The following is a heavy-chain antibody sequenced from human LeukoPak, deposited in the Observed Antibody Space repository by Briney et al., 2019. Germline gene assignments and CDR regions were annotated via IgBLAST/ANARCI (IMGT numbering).Heavy chain of an antibody. Sequence: ASVKVSCKASGYTFTSYYMHWVRQAPGQGLEWMGWISAYNGNTNYAQKLQGRVTMTTDTSTSTAYMELRSLRSDDTAVYYCARWMHAGASNNWFDPWGQGTLVTVSS. D-gene: IGHD2-2*03. CDR1: GYTFTSYY. CDR2: ISAYNGNT. J-gene: IGHJ5*02. V-gene: IGHV1-18*04. CDR3: ARWMHAGASNNWFDP.